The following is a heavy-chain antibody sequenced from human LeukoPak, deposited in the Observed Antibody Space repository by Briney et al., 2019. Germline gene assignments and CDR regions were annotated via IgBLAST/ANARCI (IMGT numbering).Heavy chain of an antibody. CDR1: GHDFSDYW. CDR3: AREGFDY. Sequence: GESLKISCRGSGHDFSDYWIGWVRQMPGKGLEWMGIIFPDDSNTIYGPSFQGQVTISVDRSISTAYLQWSSLKASDTAMYYCAREGFDYWGQGTLVTVSS. CDR2: IFPDDSNT. V-gene: IGHV5-51*01. J-gene: IGHJ4*02.